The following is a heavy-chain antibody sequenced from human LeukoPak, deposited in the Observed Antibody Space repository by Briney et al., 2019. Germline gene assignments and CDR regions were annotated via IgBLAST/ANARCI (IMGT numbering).Heavy chain of an antibody. Sequence: QTGGSLRLSCAASGFTFSSYAMSWVRQAPVKGLEWVSAISGSGGSTYYADSVKGRFTISRDNSKNTLYLQMNSLRAEDTAVYYCAKDQDIVVVVAATFDYWGQGTLVTVSS. CDR3: AKDQDIVVVVAATFDY. D-gene: IGHD2-15*01. CDR1: GFTFSSYA. V-gene: IGHV3-23*01. J-gene: IGHJ4*02. CDR2: ISGSGGST.